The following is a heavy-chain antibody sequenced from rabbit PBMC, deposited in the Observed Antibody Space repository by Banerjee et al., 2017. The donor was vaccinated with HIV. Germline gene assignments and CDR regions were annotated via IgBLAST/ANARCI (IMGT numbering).Heavy chain of an antibody. CDR1: GFSFSNKYV. CDR2: IYTNSGTT. CDR3: ARDDAGVVGYDWDL. J-gene: IGHJ4*01. D-gene: IGHD4-2*01. V-gene: IGHV1S43*01. Sequence: QSLEESGGDLVKPGASLTLTCTASGFSFSNKYVMCWVRQAPGKGLELIACIYTNSGTTWYASWVNGRHTISSHNAQNTVDLQMNSLTAADTATYFCARDDAGVVGYDWDLWGPGTLVTVS.